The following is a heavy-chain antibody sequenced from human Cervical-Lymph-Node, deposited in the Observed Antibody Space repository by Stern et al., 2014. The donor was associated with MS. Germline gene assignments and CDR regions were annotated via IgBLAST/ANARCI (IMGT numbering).Heavy chain of an antibody. J-gene: IGHJ4*02. CDR1: GGSISSGSYY. CDR3: AREFDY. Sequence: QLQLQESGPGLVKPSQTLSLTCTVSGGSISSGSYYWSWIRQPAGKGLEWIGRIYTRGSTNYNPSLKIRVTISVDPSKNHFPLKLSSVTAADTAVYYCAREFDYWGQGTLVTVSS. V-gene: IGHV4-61*02. CDR2: IYTRGST.